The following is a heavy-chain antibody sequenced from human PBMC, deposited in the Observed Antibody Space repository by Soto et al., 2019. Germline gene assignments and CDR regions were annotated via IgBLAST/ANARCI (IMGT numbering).Heavy chain of an antibody. CDR2: INHSGST. CDR3: AREWVAAAGTRFYYYYYYGMDV. V-gene: IGHV4-34*01. D-gene: IGHD6-13*01. CDR1: GGSFSGYY. Sequence: PSETLSLTCAVYGGSFSGYYWSWIRQPPGKGLEWIGEINHSGSTNYNPSLKSRVTISVDTSKNQFSLKLSSVTAADTAVYYCAREWVAAAGTRFYYYYYYGMDVWGQGTTVTVSS. J-gene: IGHJ6*02.